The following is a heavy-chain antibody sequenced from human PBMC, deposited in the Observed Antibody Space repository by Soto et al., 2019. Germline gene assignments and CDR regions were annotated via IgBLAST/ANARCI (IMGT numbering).Heavy chain of an antibody. V-gene: IGHV4-34*01. CDR2: INDSGNI. D-gene: IGHD3-10*01. J-gene: IGHJ6*03. Sequence: QVQLQQWGAGLLKPSETLSLTCAVYGGSFSGYQWTWIRQTPGKGLAWNGEINDSGNINYKPSLKSRVTILVDTAKKQISLKLSSVTAADTAVYYCARGLLLWFGELSRRGGYYYYMDVWGKGTSVNVSS. CDR1: GGSFSGYQ. CDR3: ARGLLLWFGELSRRGGYYYYMDV.